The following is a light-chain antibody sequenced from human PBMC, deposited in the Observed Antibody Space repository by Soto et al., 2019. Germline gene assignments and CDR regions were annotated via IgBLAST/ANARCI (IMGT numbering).Light chain of an antibody. J-gene: IGKJ2*03. Sequence: EIMMTQSPATLSVAPGERATLSCRASQSVTNNLAWEQQKPGQAPRLLIYGAFNRATGIPARLSGSVSGTEFTLTITSLKSEDFAVYYFQQYTIWPYSFGQGATMEIK. CDR1: QSVTNN. CDR2: GAF. V-gene: IGKV3-15*01. CDR3: QQYTIWPYS.